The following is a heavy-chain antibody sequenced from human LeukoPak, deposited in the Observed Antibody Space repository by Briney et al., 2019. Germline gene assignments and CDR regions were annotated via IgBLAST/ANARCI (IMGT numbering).Heavy chain of an antibody. J-gene: IGHJ3*02. Sequence: GGSLRLSCAASGFTFSSYAMSWVRQAPGKGLEWVSAISGSGGSTYYADSVKGRFTISRDNSKNTLYLQMNSLRAEDTAVYYCARDIWSSSSPDAFDIWGQGAMVTVSS. D-gene: IGHD6-6*01. CDR3: ARDIWSSSSPDAFDI. CDR2: ISGSGGST. CDR1: GFTFSSYA. V-gene: IGHV3-23*01.